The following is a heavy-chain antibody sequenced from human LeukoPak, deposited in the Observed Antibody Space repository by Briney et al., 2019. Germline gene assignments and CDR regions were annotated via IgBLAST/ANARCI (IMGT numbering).Heavy chain of an antibody. CDR1: GGSISSGSYY. V-gene: IGHV4-39*07. Sequence: PSETLSLTCTVSGGSISSGSYYWSWIRQPPGKGLEWIGEINHSGSTNYNPSLKSRVTISVDTSKNQFSLKLSSVTAADTAVYYCARELTYYYDSSGYSLGYFQHWGQGTLVTVSS. CDR3: ARELTYYYDSSGYSLGYFQH. J-gene: IGHJ1*01. D-gene: IGHD3-22*01. CDR2: INHSGST.